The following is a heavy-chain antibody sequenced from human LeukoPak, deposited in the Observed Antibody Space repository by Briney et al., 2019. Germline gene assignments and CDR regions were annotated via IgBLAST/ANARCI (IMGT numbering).Heavy chain of an antibody. D-gene: IGHD2-15*01. CDR3: ASRYCSGGSCYSDY. J-gene: IGHJ4*02. Sequence: GGSLRLSCVASGFSFSDHWMNWFRQAPGKGLEWVSYISSGSSTIYYADSVKGRFTISRDNAKNSLYLQMNSLRAEDTAVYYCASRYCSGGSCYSDYWGQGTLVTVSS. CDR2: ISSGSSTI. CDR1: GFSFSDHW. V-gene: IGHV3-48*04.